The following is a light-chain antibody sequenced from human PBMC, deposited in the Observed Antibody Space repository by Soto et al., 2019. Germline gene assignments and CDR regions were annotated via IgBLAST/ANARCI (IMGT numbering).Light chain of an antibody. CDR3: QQYNNWPRT. Sequence: EKVMTQSPATLSVSPGERATLSCRASQSVSSNLAWYQQKPGQAPRLLIYDASTRATGIPVRFSGSGSGTEFTLTISSLQSEDFVVYYCQQYNNWPRTFGQGTKVEIK. J-gene: IGKJ1*01. CDR1: QSVSSN. CDR2: DAS. V-gene: IGKV3-15*01.